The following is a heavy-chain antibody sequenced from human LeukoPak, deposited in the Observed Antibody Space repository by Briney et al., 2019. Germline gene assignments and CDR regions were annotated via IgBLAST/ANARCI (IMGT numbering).Heavy chain of an antibody. J-gene: IGHJ2*01. CDR2: IYYSGST. CDR1: GGSISSSSYY. CDR3: ARLNQQLAGRYFDL. Sequence: SETLSLTCTVSGGSISSSSYYWGWIRQPPGKGLEWIGSIYYSGSTYYNPSLKSRVTISVDTSKNQFSLKLSSVTAADTAVYYCARLNQQLAGRYFDLWGRGTLVTVSS. D-gene: IGHD6-13*01. V-gene: IGHV4-39*01.